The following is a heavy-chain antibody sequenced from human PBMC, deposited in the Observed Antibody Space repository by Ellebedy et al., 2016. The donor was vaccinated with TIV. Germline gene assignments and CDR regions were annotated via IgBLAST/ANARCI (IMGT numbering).Heavy chain of an antibody. CDR2: ITSSSTYM. Sequence: GESLKISCAASGFSFNSYTMNWVRQAPGKGLEWVSSITSSSTYMYYGDSAKGRFTISRDNAKNSLTLQMNSLRVEDTAVYYCARDRSVNGYWYIDLWGRGTLVTVSS. CDR1: GFSFNSYT. CDR3: ARDRSVNGYWYIDL. D-gene: IGHD4-17*01. J-gene: IGHJ2*01. V-gene: IGHV3-21*01.